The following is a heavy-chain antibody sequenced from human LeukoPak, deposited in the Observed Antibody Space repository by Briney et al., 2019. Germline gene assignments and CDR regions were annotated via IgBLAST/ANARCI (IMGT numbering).Heavy chain of an antibody. J-gene: IGHJ3*02. V-gene: IGHV3-21*01. D-gene: IGHD5-24*01. Sequence: PGGSLRLSCAASGFTFSSYSMNWVRQAPGKGLEWVSSISSSSSYIYYADSVKGRFTIPRDNAKNSLYLQMNSLRAEDTAVYYCARDREMATIIDAFDIWGQGTMVTVSS. CDR3: ARDREMATIIDAFDI. CDR2: ISSSSSYI. CDR1: GFTFSSYS.